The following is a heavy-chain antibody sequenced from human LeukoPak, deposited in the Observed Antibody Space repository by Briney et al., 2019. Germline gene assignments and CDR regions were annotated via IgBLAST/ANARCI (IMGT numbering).Heavy chain of an antibody. CDR3: ARTVRATLDY. J-gene: IGHJ4*02. V-gene: IGHV3-48*03. CDR2: ISSSGSTI. D-gene: IGHD4-11*01. Sequence: GGSLRLSCAASEFTFSSFEMNWVRQAPGKGLEWVSYISSSGSTIYHADSVKGRFTSSRDNAKNSLYLQMNSLRAEDTAVYYCARTVRATLDYWGQRTLVTVSS. CDR1: EFTFSSFE.